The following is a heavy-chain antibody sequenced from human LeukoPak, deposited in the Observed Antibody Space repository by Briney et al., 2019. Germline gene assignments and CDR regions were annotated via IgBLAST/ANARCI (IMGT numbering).Heavy chain of an antibody. Sequence: PSETLSLTCTVSGASISSSSYYWGWIRPPPGRGLEWIGSIHYSGSTYYNPSLKSRVTISVDTSKNQFSLKLSSVTAANAAVSYCARQGDGYYYMDVWGKGTTVTVSS. CDR1: GASISSSSYY. D-gene: IGHD3-10*01. CDR3: ARQGDGYYYMDV. CDR2: IHYSGST. V-gene: IGHV4-39*01. J-gene: IGHJ6*03.